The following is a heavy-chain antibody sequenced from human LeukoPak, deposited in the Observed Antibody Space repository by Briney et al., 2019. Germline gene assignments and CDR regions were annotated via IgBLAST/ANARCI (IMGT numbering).Heavy chain of an antibody. CDR3: ARDSPTDVSDEDAFDI. J-gene: IGHJ3*02. CDR2: IYHSGST. V-gene: IGHV4-38-2*02. Sequence: PSETLSLTCTVSGYSISSGYYWGWIRQPPGKGLEWIGSIYHSGSTYYNPSLKSRVTISVDTSKNQFSLKLSSVTAADTAVYYCARDSPTDVSDEDAFDIWGQGTMVTVSS. CDR1: GYSISSGYY. D-gene: IGHD2-21*01.